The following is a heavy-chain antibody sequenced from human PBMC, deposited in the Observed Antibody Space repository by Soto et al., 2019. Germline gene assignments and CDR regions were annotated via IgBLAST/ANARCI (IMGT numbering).Heavy chain of an antibody. CDR2: ISSSSSYI. CDR1: GFTFSSYS. D-gene: IGHD3-3*01. J-gene: IGHJ4*02. Sequence: TALSLRLSCAASGFTFSSYSMNWVLQAPGKGLEWVSSISSSSSYIYYADSVKGRFTISRDNAKNSLYLQMNSLRAEDTAVYYCERDNYDFSGVPFDYWGQGTLVTVSS. CDR3: ERDNYDFSGVPFDY. V-gene: IGHV3-21*01.